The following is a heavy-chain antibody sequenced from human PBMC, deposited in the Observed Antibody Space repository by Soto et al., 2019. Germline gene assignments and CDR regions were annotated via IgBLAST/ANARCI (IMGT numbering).Heavy chain of an antibody. Sequence: PSETLSLTCTVSGGSISSGGYYWSWIRQHPWKGLEWIGYIYYSGSTYYNPSLKSRVTISVDTSKNQFSLKLSSVTAADTAVYYCARAGIARNHHWGQGXLVTVSS. D-gene: IGHD6-13*01. J-gene: IGHJ4*02. CDR3: ARAGIARNHH. CDR2: IYYSGST. CDR1: GGSISSGGYY. V-gene: IGHV4-31*03.